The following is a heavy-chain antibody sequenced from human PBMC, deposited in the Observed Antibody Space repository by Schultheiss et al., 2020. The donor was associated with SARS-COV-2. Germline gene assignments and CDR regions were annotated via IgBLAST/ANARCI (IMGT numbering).Heavy chain of an antibody. D-gene: IGHD5-24*01. J-gene: IGHJ5*02. CDR3: AKGPQRWLQFNWFDP. V-gene: IGHV3-48*01. CDR2: VVTSSTSK. Sequence: GESLKISCAASGFTFSNYHMSWVRQAPGKGLEWLSYVVTSSTSKYYADSVKGRFTISRDNAKNSLYLQMNSLRAEDTAVYYCAKGPQRWLQFNWFDPWGQGTLVTVSS. CDR1: GFTFSNYH.